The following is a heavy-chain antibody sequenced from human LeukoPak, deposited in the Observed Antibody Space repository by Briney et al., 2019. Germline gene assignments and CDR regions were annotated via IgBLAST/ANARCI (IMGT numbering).Heavy chain of an antibody. CDR2: IKTLTDSGTT. J-gene: IGHJ6*02. CDR3: TTERNWELLRPYGMNI. Sequence: GGSLRLSCVTSGFTFANVWMNWVRQTPGKGLEWVGRIKTLTDSGTTDYAPPVKGGFTISRDDSKTTLYLQMNSLRTEDSAVYYCTTERNWELLRPYGMNIWGQGTTVTVSS. CDR1: GFTFANVW. V-gene: IGHV3-15*07. D-gene: IGHD1-26*01.